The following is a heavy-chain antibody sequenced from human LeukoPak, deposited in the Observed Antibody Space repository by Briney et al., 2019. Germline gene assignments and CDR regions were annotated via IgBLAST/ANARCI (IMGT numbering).Heavy chain of an antibody. V-gene: IGHV3-11*04. CDR2: ISSSGSTI. D-gene: IGHD2-15*01. CDR1: GFTFSDYY. Sequence: PGGSLRLSCAASGFTFSDYYMSWIRQAPGKGLEWVSYISSSGSTIYYADSVKGRFTISRDNAKNSLYLQMNSLRAEDTAVYYCARDCSGGSCYEADHFDYWGQGTLVTVSS. J-gene: IGHJ4*02. CDR3: ARDCSGGSCYEADHFDY.